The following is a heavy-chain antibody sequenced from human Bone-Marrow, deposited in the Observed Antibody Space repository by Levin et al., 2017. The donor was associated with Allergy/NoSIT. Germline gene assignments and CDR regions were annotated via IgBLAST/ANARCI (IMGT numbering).Heavy chain of an antibody. CDR2: INHSRGT. Sequence: MTSETLSLTCAVYGGSFSDDYWIWSWIRQPPGKGLEWIGEINHSRGTNYNPSLKSRVTISLDTSKSHFSLKLNSVTATDTAVYYCAREYRETRPYYYGIDVWGQGTAVTVSS. V-gene: IGHV4-34*01. J-gene: IGHJ6*02. CDR3: AREYRETRPYYYGIDV. D-gene: IGHD2-2*01. CDR1: GGSFSDDY.